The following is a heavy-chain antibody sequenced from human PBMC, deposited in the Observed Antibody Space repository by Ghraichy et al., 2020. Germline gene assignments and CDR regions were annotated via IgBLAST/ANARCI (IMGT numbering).Heavy chain of an antibody. V-gene: IGHV1-18*01. CDR1: GYTFTSYG. J-gene: IGHJ6*02. Sequence: ASVKVSCKASGYTFTSYGISWVRQAPGQGLEWMGWISAYNGNTNYAQKLQGRVTMTTDTSTSTAYMELRSLRSDDTAVYYCARDRLAAAHYYYYGMDVWGQETTVTVSS. CDR2: ISAYNGNT. D-gene: IGHD6-13*01. CDR3: ARDRLAAAHYYYYGMDV.